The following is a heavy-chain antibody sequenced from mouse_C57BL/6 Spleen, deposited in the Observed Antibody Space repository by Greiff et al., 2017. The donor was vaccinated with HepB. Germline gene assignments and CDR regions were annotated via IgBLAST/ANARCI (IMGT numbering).Heavy chain of an antibody. Sequence: EVQLQQSGPELVKPGASVKISCKASGYTFTDYYMNWVKQSHGKSLEWIGDINPNNGGTSYNQKFKGKATLTVDKSSSTAYMELRSLTSEDSAVYYCARRASLTTVAVFDYWGQGTTLTVSS. D-gene: IGHD1-1*01. J-gene: IGHJ2*01. CDR1: GYTFTDYY. CDR3: ARRASLTTVAVFDY. V-gene: IGHV1-26*01. CDR2: INPNNGGT.